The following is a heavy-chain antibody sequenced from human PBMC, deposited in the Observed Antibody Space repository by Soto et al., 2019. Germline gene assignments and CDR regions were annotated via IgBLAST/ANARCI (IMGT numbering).Heavy chain of an antibody. CDR2: ISAYNGNT. D-gene: IGHD6-13*01. V-gene: IGHV1-18*01. CDR1: GYTFTSYG. J-gene: IGHJ4*02. Sequence: ASVKVSCKASGYTFTSYGISWVRQAPGQGLEWMGWISAYNGNTNYAQKLQGRVTMTTDTSTSTAYMELRSLRSDDTAVYYCALTAAGTHYFYFDYWGQGTLVTVSS. CDR3: ALTAAGTHYFYFDY.